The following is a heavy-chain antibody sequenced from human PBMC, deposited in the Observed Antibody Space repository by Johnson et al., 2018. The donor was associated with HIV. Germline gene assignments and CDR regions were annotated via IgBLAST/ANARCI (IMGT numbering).Heavy chain of an antibody. V-gene: IGHV3-30*04. CDR1: GFTFSSYA. D-gene: IGHD5-12*01. Sequence: QVQLVESGGGVVQPGRSLRLSCAASGFTFSSYAMHWVRQAPGKGLEWVAVISYDGSNKYYADSVKGRFTISRDNSKNTLYLQMNSLRAEDTAVYYCAKGGGYDLNAFDIWGLGTRVTVSS. CDR2: ISYDGSNK. CDR3: AKGGGYDLNAFDI. J-gene: IGHJ3*02.